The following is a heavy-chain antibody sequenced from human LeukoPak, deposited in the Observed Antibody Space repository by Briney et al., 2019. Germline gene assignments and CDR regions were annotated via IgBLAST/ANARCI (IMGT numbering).Heavy chain of an antibody. CDR1: GGSISSYY. CDR2: IYYSGST. J-gene: IGHJ5*02. D-gene: IGHD2-2*01. V-gene: IGHV4-59*01. Sequence: PSETLSLTCTVSGGSISSYYWSWIRQPPGKGLEWIGYIYYSGSTNYNPSLKSRVTISVDTSKNQFSLKLSSVTAADTAVYYCARGRYCSSTSCYPYNWFDPWGQGTLVTVSS. CDR3: ARGRYCSSTSCYPYNWFDP.